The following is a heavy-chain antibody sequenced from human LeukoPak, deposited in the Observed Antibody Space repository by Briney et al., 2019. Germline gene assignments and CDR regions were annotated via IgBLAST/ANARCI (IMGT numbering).Heavy chain of an antibody. Sequence: GGSLRLSCAASGFTFSTYEMNWVRQAPGKGLEWVSYISASGSNTNYADSVKGRFTISRDNAKNSLYLQMNSLRAEDTAVYYCAKANGDPLYFDYWGQGTLVSVSS. D-gene: IGHD4-17*01. J-gene: IGHJ4*02. CDR1: GFTFSTYE. CDR2: ISASGSNT. CDR3: AKANGDPLYFDY. V-gene: IGHV3-48*03.